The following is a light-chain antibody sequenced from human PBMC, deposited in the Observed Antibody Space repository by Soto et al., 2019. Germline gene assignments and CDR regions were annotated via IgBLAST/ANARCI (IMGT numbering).Light chain of an antibody. V-gene: IGKV3D-20*02. CDR2: GAS. CDR3: QQRSNWPPFA. J-gene: IGKJ5*01. CDR1: QSVSTSN. Sequence: IVLTQSPGTLSSSPGERATLSCRASQSVSTSNLAWYQQRPGQAPRLLIYGASRRATGIPDRFSGSGSGTDFTLTISSLEPEDFAVYYCQQRSNWPPFAFGQGTRLEIK.